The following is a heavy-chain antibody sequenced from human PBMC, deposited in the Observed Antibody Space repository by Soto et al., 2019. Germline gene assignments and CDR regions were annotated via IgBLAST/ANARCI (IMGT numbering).Heavy chain of an antibody. Sequence: PGGSLRLSCAASGFTFSSYGMHWVRQAPGKGLEWVAVIWYDGSNKYYADSVKGRFTISRDNSKNTLYLQMNSLRAEDTAVYYCARGIAAGGYYMAVWGKGTTVTVSS. D-gene: IGHD6-13*01. J-gene: IGHJ6*03. CDR2: IWYDGSNK. CDR3: ARGIAAGGYYMAV. V-gene: IGHV3-33*01. CDR1: GFTFSSYG.